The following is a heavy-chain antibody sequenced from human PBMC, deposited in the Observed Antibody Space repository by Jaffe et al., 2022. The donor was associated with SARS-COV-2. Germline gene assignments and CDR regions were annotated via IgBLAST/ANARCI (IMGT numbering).Heavy chain of an antibody. D-gene: IGHD1-7*01. CDR3: ARIPRAFEELLPQGYYYGMDV. Sequence: QVTLRESGPALVKPTQTLTLTCTFSGFSLSTSGMCVSWIRQPPGKALEWLALIDWDDDKYYSTSLKTRLTISKDTSKNQVVLTMTNMDPVDTATYYCARIPRAFEELLPQGYYYGMDVWGQGTTVTVSS. V-gene: IGHV2-70*01. CDR1: GFSLSTSGMC. J-gene: IGHJ6*02. CDR2: IDWDDDK.